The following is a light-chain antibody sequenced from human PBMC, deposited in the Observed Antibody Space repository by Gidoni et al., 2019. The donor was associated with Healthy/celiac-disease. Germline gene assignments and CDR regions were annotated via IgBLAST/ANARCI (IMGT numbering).Light chain of an antibody. Sequence: IQMTQSPSSLSASVGDRVTITCRASQSISSYLNWYQQKPGKAPKPLIYAASSLQSGVPSRFSGSGSGTDFTLTISSLQPEDFATYYCQQSYSTPHFGGGTKVEIK. V-gene: IGKV1-39*01. J-gene: IGKJ4*01. CDR3: QQSYSTPH. CDR2: AAS. CDR1: QSISSY.